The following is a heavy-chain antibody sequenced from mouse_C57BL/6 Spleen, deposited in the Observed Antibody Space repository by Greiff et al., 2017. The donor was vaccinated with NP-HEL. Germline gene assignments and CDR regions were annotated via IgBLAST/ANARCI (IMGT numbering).Heavy chain of an antibody. D-gene: IGHD1-1*01. CDR2: IWRCGST. CDR3: AKNRNYYGSSSSMDY. V-gene: IGHV2-5*01. Sequence: VQLQESGPGLVQPSQSLPITCTVSGFSLTSYGVHWVRQSPGKGLEWLGVIWRCGSTAYNAAFMYRTSITKENSKCQVFFKMNSLQADDTAIYYCAKNRNYYGSSSSMDYWGQGTSVTVSS. J-gene: IGHJ4*01. CDR1: GFSLTSYG.